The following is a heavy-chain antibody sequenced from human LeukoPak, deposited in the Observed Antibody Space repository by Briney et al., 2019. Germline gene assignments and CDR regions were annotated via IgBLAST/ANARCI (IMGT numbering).Heavy chain of an antibody. CDR2: INHSGST. D-gene: IGHD3-3*01. CDR3: ASLTYYDFWSGYYIWFDP. V-gene: IGHV4-34*01. Sequence: SETLSLTCAVYGGSFSGYYWSWIRQPPGKGLEWIGEINHSGSTNYNPSLKSRVTISVDTSKNQFPLKLSSVTAADTAVYYCASLTYYDFWSGYYIWFDPWGQGTLVTVSS. J-gene: IGHJ5*02. CDR1: GGSFSGYY.